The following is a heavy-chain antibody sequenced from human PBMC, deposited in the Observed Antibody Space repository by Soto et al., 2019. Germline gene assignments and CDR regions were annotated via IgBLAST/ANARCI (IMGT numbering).Heavy chain of an antibody. CDR1: GFTFGDYA. J-gene: IGHJ4*02. Sequence: LRVSCTASGFTFGDYAMSWVREAPGKGLEWVGFIRSKAYGGTTEYAASVKGRFTISRDDSKSIAYLQMNSLKTEDTAVYYCTRDPTQLERRVSQNPCDYGRQGTQV. CDR2: IRSKAYGGTT. D-gene: IGHD1-1*01. CDR3: TRDPTQLERRVSQNPCDY. V-gene: IGHV3-49*04.